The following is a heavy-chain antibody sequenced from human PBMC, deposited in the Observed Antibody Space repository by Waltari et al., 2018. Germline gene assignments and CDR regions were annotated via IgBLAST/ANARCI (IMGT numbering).Heavy chain of an antibody. Sequence: ELQLLESGGGLVQPGGSLRLSCAASGFTFRNYGMSWFRPAPGKGLGGVVNSRGGENTYYADSVKGRFTNSRDNSKNTLDLQMNRLRAEDTAVDYCAKGDEYSKSPDALDFWGQGTVITVSS. CDR3: AKGDEYSKSPDALDF. CDR1: GFTFRNYG. V-gene: IGHV3-23*01. D-gene: IGHD6-13*01. J-gene: IGHJ3*01. CDR2: NSRGGENT.